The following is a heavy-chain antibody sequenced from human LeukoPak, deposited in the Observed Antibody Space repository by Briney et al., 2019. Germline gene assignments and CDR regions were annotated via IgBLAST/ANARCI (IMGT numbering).Heavy chain of an antibody. V-gene: IGHV4-61*02. D-gene: IGHD1-26*01. J-gene: IGHJ4*02. Sequence: KPSETLSLTCTVSGGSISSGSYYWSWIRQPAGKGLEWIGRIYTSGSTNYNPSLKSRVTISVDTSKNQFSLKLSPVTAADTAVYYCARTIVGATDYWGQGTLVTVSS. CDR3: ARTIVGATDY. CDR1: GGSISSGSYY. CDR2: IYTSGST.